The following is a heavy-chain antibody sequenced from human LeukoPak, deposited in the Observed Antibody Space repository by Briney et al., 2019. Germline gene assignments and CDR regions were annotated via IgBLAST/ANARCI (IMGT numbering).Heavy chain of an antibody. D-gene: IGHD2-2*01. CDR1: GGSISSSSYY. J-gene: IGHJ4*02. Sequence: PSETLSLTCTVSGGSISSSSYYWGWIRQPPGKGLEWIGSIYYSGSTYYNPSLKSRVTISVDTSKNQFSLKLSSVTAADTAVFYCARLHSAAMVFDYWGQGTLVTVSS. CDR2: IYYSGST. V-gene: IGHV4-39*01. CDR3: ARLHSAAMVFDY.